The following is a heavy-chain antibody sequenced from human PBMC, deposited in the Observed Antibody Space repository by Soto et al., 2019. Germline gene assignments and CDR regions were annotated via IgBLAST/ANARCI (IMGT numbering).Heavy chain of an antibody. CDR3: AKDRMVSPYYFDY. D-gene: IGHD2-8*01. J-gene: IGHJ4*02. CDR1: GFTFSNYA. V-gene: IGHV3-30*18. Sequence: QVQLVESGGGVVQPGRSLRLSCAASGFTFSNYAMNWVRQAPGKGLEWVAVVSYDGTNKYYADSVKGRFTISRDNSKNILYLQMNSLRSEDTAVYYWAKDRMVSPYYFDYWGQGTLVTVSS. CDR2: VSYDGTNK.